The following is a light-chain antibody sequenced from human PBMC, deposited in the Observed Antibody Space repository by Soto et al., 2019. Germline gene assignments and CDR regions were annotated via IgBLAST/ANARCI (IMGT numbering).Light chain of an antibody. CDR1: QSISSW. Sequence: DIQMTQSPSTLSASVGDRVTITCRASQSISSWLAWYQQKPGTAPKLLIYKASSLESGVPSRFSGSGSGTEFALTISSLQPADFATYYCQQYNTYSWTFGRGTKVDIK. CDR2: KAS. V-gene: IGKV1-5*03. J-gene: IGKJ1*01. CDR3: QQYNTYSWT.